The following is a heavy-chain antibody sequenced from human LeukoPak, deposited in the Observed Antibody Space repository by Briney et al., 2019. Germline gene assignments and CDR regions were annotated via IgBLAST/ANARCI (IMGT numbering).Heavy chain of an antibody. CDR1: GFTFSSYS. Sequence: GGSLRLSCAASGFTFSSYSMNWVRQAPGKGLEWVSSISSSSSYVYYADSVKGRFTISRDNAKNSLYLQMDSLRAEDTALYYCARVSGYSSGWYFDYWGQGTLVTVSS. CDR3: ARVSGYSSGWYFDY. V-gene: IGHV3-21*04. J-gene: IGHJ4*02. D-gene: IGHD6-19*01. CDR2: ISSSSSYV.